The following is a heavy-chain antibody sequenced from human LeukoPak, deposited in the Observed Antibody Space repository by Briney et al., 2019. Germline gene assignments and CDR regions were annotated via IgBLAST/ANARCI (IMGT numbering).Heavy chain of an antibody. CDR2: INHSGST. CDR3: ARGVPAAIRGGWFDP. Sequence: LRLSCAASGFTFSSYSMTWVRQPPGKGLEWIGEINHSGSTNYNPSLKSRVTISVDTSKNQFSLKLSSVTAADTAVYYCARGVPAAIRGGWFDPWGQGTLVTVSS. J-gene: IGHJ5*02. D-gene: IGHD2-2*02. V-gene: IGHV4-34*01. CDR1: GFTFSSYS.